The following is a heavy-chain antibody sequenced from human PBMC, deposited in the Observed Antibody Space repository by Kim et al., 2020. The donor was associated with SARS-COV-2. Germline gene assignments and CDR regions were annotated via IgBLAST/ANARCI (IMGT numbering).Heavy chain of an antibody. Sequence: GGSLRLSCAASGFTFSSYAMSWVRQAPGKGLEWVSAISGSGGSTYYADSVKGRFTISRDNSKNTLYLQMNSLRAEDTAVYYCAKADYGDYYYYGMDVWGQGTTVTVSS. CDR2: ISGSGGST. D-gene: IGHD4-17*01. V-gene: IGHV3-23*01. CDR3: AKADYGDYYYYGMDV. J-gene: IGHJ6*02. CDR1: GFTFSSYA.